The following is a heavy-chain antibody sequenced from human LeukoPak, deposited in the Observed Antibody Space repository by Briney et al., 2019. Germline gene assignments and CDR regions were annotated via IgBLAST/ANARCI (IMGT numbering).Heavy chain of an antibody. CDR1: GYTFTSYA. V-gene: IGHV1-3*01. Sequence: GASVKVYCKASGYTFTSYAMHWVRQAPGQRLEWMGWINAGNGNTKYSQKFQGRVTITRDTSASTAYMELSSLRSEDTAVYYCARDRGLVAAAGTFDYWGQGTLVTVSS. CDR2: INAGNGNT. CDR3: ARDRGLVAAAGTFDY. D-gene: IGHD6-13*01. J-gene: IGHJ4*02.